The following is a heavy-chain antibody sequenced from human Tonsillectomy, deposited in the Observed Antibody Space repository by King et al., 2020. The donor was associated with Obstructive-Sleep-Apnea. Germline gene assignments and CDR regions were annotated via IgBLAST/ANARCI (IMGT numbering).Heavy chain of an antibody. CDR1: GFTFTTYS. Sequence: EVQLVESGGGLVKPGGSLRLSCAASGFTFTTYSMNWVRQAPGKGLEWVSSISRTSSYIYYADSLKGRFTISRDNAKNSLYLQMNSLRAEDTAVYYCARDPGDDAFDIWGQGTMVTVSS. J-gene: IGHJ3*02. CDR3: ARDPGDDAFDI. D-gene: IGHD3-10*01. V-gene: IGHV3-21*01. CDR2: ISRTSSYI.